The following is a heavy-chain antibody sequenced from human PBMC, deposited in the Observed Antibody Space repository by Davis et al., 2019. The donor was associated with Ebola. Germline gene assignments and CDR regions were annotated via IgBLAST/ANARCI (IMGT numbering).Heavy chain of an antibody. D-gene: IGHD2-21*01. CDR1: GGSVSSGSYY. CDR3: ARAYYWFDP. Sequence: SETLSLTCTVSGGSVSSGSYYWSWIRQPPGTGLEWIGYIYYSGSTNSNPSLKSRVTISVDTSKNQFSLKLSSVTAADTAVYYCARAYYWFDPWGQGTLVTVSS. CDR2: IYYSGST. J-gene: IGHJ5*02. V-gene: IGHV4-61*01.